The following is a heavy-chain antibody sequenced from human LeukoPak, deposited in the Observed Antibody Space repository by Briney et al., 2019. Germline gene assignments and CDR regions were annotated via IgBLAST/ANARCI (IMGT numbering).Heavy chain of an antibody. V-gene: IGHV1-69*05. D-gene: IGHD1-26*01. Sequence: ASVKVSCKASGGTFSSYAISWVRQAPGQGLEWMGRIIPIFGTANYAQKFQGRVTITTDESTSTAYMELSSLRSEDTAVYYCARGDAELPTPQVDYWGQGTLVTVSS. J-gene: IGHJ4*02. CDR3: ARGDAELPTPQVDY. CDR1: GGTFSSYA. CDR2: IIPIFGTA.